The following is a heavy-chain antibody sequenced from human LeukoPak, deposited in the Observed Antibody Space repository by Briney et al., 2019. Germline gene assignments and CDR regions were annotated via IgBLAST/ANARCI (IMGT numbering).Heavy chain of an antibody. CDR1: GGSFSGYY. D-gene: IGHD2-2*01. J-gene: IGHJ3*02. V-gene: IGHV4-34*01. Sequence: SETLSLTCAVYGGSFSGYYWSWIRQPPGKGLEWIGEINHSGSTNYNPSLKSRVTISVDTSKNHFSLRLSSVTAADTAVYYCARSPSGGGKDAFDIWGQGTMVTVSS. CDR3: ARSPSGGGKDAFDI. CDR2: INHSGST.